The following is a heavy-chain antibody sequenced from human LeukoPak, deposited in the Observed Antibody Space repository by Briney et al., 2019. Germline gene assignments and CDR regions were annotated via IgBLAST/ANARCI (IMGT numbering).Heavy chain of an antibody. V-gene: IGHV3-66*01. J-gene: IGHJ4*02. CDR2: IYSGGST. CDR1: GFTVSSNY. CDR3: ARSLLEGGWPTNLDY. D-gene: IGHD6-19*01. Sequence: QTGGSLRLSCAASGFTVSSNYMSWVRQAPGKGLEWVSVIYSGGSTYYADSVKGRFTISRDNSKNTLYLQMNSLRAEDTAVYYCARSLLEGGWPTNLDYWGQGTLVTVSS.